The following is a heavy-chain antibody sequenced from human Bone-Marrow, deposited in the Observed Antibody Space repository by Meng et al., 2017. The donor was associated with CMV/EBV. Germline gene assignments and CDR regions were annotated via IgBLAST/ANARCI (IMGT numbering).Heavy chain of an antibody. CDR2: INHSGST. CDR3: ARGREHIVVVTAIPQFDY. J-gene: IGHJ4*02. Sequence: PPPLGDCMSSPPEPRSLPSAAYGVSFSGYSWSRIRKPPGKGLEWIGEINHSGSTNYNPSLKSLVTISVDTSKNQFSLKLSSVTAADTAVYYCARGREHIVVVTAIPQFDYWGQGTLVTVSS. V-gene: IGHV4-34*01. CDR1: GVSFSGYS. D-gene: IGHD2-21*02.